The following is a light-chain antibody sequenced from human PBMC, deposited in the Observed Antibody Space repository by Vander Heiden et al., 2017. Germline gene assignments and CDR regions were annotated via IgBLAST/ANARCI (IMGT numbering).Light chain of an antibody. CDR2: AAS. CDR1: QGISSY. Sequence: AIRIPPSPCYFSASTGDRVTITCRASQGISSYLAWYQQKPGKAPKLLIYAASTLQSGVPSRFSGSGSGTDFTLTISSLQSEDFATYYCQQYYSYPITFGQGTRLEIK. V-gene: IGKV1-8*01. J-gene: IGKJ5*01. CDR3: QQYYSYPIT.